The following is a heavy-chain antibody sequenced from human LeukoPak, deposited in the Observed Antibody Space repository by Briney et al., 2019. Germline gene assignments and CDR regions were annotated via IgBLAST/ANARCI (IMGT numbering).Heavy chain of an antibody. V-gene: IGHV3-33*01. CDR2: IWYDGSNK. CDR3: ARDPVIAATKYYFDY. CDR1: GFTFSSYG. J-gene: IGHJ4*02. Sequence: PGGPLRLSCAASGFTFSSYGMHWVRQAPGKGLEWVAVIWYDGSNKYYADSVKGRFTISRDNPKNTLYLQMNSLRAEDTAVYYCARDPVIAATKYYFDYWGQGTLVTVSS. D-gene: IGHD6-13*01.